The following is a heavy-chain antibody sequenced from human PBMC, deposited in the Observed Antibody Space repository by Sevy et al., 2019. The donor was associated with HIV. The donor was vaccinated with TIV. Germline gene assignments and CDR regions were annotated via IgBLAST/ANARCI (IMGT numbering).Heavy chain of an antibody. D-gene: IGHD3-16*01. Sequence: GGSLRLSCAASRFTFSTYDIHWVRQAPGKGLEWVAVISHDGSNQNYTYSVKGRFTISRDDSKNKAYLQMNSLRADDSGVYYWAKGQGYDYIWGNERSEYYFDYWGQGTLVTVSS. CDR2: ISHDGSNQ. J-gene: IGHJ4*02. CDR1: RFTFSTYD. CDR3: AKGQGYDYIWGNERSEYYFDY. V-gene: IGHV3-30*18.